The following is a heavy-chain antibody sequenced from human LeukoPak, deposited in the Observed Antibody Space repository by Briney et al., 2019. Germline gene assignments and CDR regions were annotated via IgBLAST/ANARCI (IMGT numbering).Heavy chain of an antibody. CDR2: INPNSGGT. V-gene: IGHV1-2*02. D-gene: IGHD2-21*01. J-gene: IGHJ6*03. CDR3: ARASAYCGGDCYTDYYYYMDV. CDR1: GYTFTGCY. Sequence: GASVKVSCKASGYTFTGCYMHWVRQAPGQGLEWMGWINPNSGGTNYAQKFQGRVTMTRDTSISTAYMELSRLRSDDTAVYYCARASAYCGGDCYTDYYYYMDVWGKGTTVTVSS.